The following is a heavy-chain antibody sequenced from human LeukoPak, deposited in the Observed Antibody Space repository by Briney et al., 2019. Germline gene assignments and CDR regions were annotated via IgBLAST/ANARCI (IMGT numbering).Heavy chain of an antibody. CDR2: INGNGAST. V-gene: IGHV3-23*01. J-gene: IGHJ4*02. CDR1: GFTFNTHA. CDR3: ARDQGYSYYYLDY. Sequence: PGGSLRLSCAASGFTFNTHAMSWVRLAPGKGLEWVSGINGNGASTYYSDSVKGRFTISRDNSKNTLYLQMRSLRAEDTAVYYCARDQGYSYYYLDYWGQGALVTVSS. D-gene: IGHD5-18*01.